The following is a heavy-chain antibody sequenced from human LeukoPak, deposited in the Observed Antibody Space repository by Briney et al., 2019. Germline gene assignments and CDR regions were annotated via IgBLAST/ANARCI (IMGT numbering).Heavy chain of an antibody. V-gene: IGHV3-74*01. CDR2: INTDGSST. J-gene: IGHJ4*02. CDR1: GFTFSSYW. CDR3: ARVMNYDFWSAYYGDY. Sequence: GGSLRLSCAASGFTFSSYWMHWVRQAPGKGLVWVSRINTDGSSTGYADSVKGRFTISRDNAKNTLYLQMNSLRAEDTAVYYCARVMNYDFWSAYYGDYWGQGTLVTVSS. D-gene: IGHD3-3*01.